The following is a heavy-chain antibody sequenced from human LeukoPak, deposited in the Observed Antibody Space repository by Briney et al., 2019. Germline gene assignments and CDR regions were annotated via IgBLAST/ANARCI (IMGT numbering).Heavy chain of an antibody. D-gene: IGHD3-3*01. J-gene: IGHJ4*02. CDR2: SRNKANSYTT. CDR1: GFTFSDHY. Sequence: GGSLRLSCAAYGFTFSDHYMDWVRQAPGKGLEWVGRSRNKANSYTTEYAASVKGRFTVSRDDSENSLYLQMNSLKTEDTAVYYCAKNHKAVTISGVPSQGYWGQGTLVTVSS. CDR3: AKNHKAVTISGVPSQGY. V-gene: IGHV3-72*01.